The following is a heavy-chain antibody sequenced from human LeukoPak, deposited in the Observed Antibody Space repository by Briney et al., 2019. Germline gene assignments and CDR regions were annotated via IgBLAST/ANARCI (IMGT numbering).Heavy chain of an antibody. Sequence: SETLSLTCTVSGGSISSYYWSWIRQPPGKGLEWIGYIYYSGSTNYNPSLKSRVTISVDTSKNQFSLKLSSVTAADTAVYYCARDLSPLYSSGWSDIKRDYWGQGTLVTVSS. J-gene: IGHJ4*02. CDR3: ARDLSPLYSSGWSDIKRDY. V-gene: IGHV4-59*01. D-gene: IGHD6-19*01. CDR1: GGSISSYY. CDR2: IYYSGST.